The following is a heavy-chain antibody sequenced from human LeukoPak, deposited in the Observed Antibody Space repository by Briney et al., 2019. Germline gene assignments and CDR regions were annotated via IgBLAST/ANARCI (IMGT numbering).Heavy chain of an antibody. V-gene: IGHV4-39*01. J-gene: IGHJ4*02. CDR2: VYYSGST. CDR3: ARYYHEMSGYCFDY. Sequence: SHTLSLTCTVSGGSISSSSYYSGRIHQPPGKGLEWIGSVYYSGSTYYGPSLKSRVTISVDTSKNQFSMKLSSVTAADTAVYYCARYYHEMSGYCFDYWGQGTLVTASS. CDR1: GGSISSSSYY. D-gene: IGHD3-22*01.